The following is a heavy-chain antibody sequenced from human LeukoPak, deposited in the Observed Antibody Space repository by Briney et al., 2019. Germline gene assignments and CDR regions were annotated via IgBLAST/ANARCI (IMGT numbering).Heavy chain of an antibody. CDR3: ARAYSSSWYEGYFDY. CDR1: GGSISSGGYY. D-gene: IGHD6-13*01. CDR2: IYYSGST. Sequence: KPSQTLSLTCTVSGGSISSGGYYWSWIRQHPGKGLEWIGYIYYSGSTYYNPSLKSRVTISVDTSKNQFSLKLSSVTAADTAVYYCARAYSSSWYEGYFDYWGQGTLVTVSS. V-gene: IGHV4-31*03. J-gene: IGHJ4*02.